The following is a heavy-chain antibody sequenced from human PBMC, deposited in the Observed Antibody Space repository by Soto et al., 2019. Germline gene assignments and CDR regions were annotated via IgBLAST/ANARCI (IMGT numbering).Heavy chain of an antibody. Sequence: SETLSLTCTVSGGAIRNSIYYWGWIRQPPGKGLEWIGTIYYDGSVAYSPSLKSRVTLSVDTSRNHFSVKINSVTAADTAVYFCARHRIAVAGPLDYWGQGTLVAVSS. CDR2: IYYDGSV. CDR3: ARHRIAVAGPLDY. CDR1: GGAIRNSIYY. V-gene: IGHV4-39*01. D-gene: IGHD6-19*01. J-gene: IGHJ4*02.